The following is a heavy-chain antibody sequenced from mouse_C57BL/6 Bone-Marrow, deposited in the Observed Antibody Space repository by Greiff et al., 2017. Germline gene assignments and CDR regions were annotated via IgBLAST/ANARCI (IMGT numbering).Heavy chain of an antibody. CDR3: ARYGDDYGSSYDWYFDV. CDR1: GYTFTSYG. J-gene: IGHJ1*03. V-gene: IGHV1-81*01. CDR2: IYPRRCNT. D-gene: IGHD1-1*01. Sequence: QVQLQQSGAELARPGASVKLSCKASGYTFTSYGISWVKQRTGQGLEWIGEIYPRRCNTYYNEKFKGKATLTADKSSSTAYMELRSLTSEDSAVYFCARYGDDYGSSYDWYFDVWGTGTTGTVSS.